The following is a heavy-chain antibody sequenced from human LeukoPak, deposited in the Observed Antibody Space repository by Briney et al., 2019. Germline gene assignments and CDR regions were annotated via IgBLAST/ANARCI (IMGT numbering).Heavy chain of an antibody. D-gene: IGHD3-22*01. CDR2: IYYSGST. CDR3: ARRPSPPAYYYDSSGYYPGGSYYYYYMDV. J-gene: IGHJ6*03. Sequence: PSETLSLTCTVSGGSISSYYWSWIRQPPGKGLEWIGYIYYSGSTNYNPSLKSRVTISVDTSKNQFSLKLSSVTAADTAVYYCARRPSPPAYYYDSSGYYPGGSYYYYYMDVWGKGTTVTISS. CDR1: GGSISSYY. V-gene: IGHV4-59*12.